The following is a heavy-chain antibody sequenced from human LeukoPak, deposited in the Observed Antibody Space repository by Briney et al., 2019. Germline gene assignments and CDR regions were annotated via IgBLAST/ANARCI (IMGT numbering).Heavy chain of an antibody. CDR3: ARVGYYESSGYYEY. Sequence: ASVKVSCKASGYTFTGYYMHWVRQAPGQGLEWMGRINPNSGGADFAQKFQGRVTMTRDTSISTVYMELSRLRSDDTAVYYCARVGYYESSGYYEYWGQGTLVTVSS. J-gene: IGHJ4*02. V-gene: IGHV1-2*06. CDR1: GYTFTGYY. CDR2: INPNSGGA. D-gene: IGHD3-22*01.